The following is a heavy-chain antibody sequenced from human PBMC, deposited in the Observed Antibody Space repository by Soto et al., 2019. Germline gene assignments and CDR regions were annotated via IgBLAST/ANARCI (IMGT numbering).Heavy chain of an antibody. D-gene: IGHD4-17*01. V-gene: IGHV1-18*01. CDR3: ARDFDYGDYVGHEFDY. J-gene: IGHJ4*02. CDR2: ISAYNGNT. Sequence: QVQLVQSGAEVKKPGASVKVSCKASGYTFTSYGISWVRQAPGQGLEWMGWISAYNGNTNYAQKLQGRVTMTTDTSTSQAYMELRSLRSDDTAVYYCARDFDYGDYVGHEFDYWGQGTLVTVSS. CDR1: GYTFTSYG.